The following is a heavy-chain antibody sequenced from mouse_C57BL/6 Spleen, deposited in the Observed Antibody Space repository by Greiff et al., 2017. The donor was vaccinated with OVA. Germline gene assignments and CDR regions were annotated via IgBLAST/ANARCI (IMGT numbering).Heavy chain of an antibody. CDR2: ISSGGDYI. D-gene: IGHD1-1*01. CDR3: TRVPTVDYFDY. Sequence: EVQRVESGEGLVKPGGSLKLSCAASGFTFSSYAMSWVRQTPEKRLVWVAYISSGGDYIYYADTVKGRFTISRDNARNTLYLQMSSLKSEDTAMYYCTRVPTVDYFDYWGQGTTLTVSS. J-gene: IGHJ2*01. CDR1: GFTFSSYA. V-gene: IGHV5-9-1*02.